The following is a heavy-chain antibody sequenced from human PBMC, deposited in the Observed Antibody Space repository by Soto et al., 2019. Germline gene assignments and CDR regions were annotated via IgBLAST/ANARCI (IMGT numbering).Heavy chain of an antibody. CDR3: APTRLSVFSL. V-gene: IGHV1-58*01. J-gene: IGHJ3*01. CDR1: GFLFSSSA. D-gene: IGHD2-8*01. Sequence: QMQVVQSGPELKMPGTSVKVSCKTSGFLFSSSAVHWVRQSRGQHLEWIGWTVVGSGDTNYAHSFQDRVTITRDMSTNTAYMKLSSRRSEDTAIYYCAPTRLSVFSLWGQGTMVTVSS. CDR2: TVVGSGDT.